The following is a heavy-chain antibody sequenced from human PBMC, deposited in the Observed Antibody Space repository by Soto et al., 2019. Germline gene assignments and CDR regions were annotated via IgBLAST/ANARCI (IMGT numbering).Heavy chain of an antibody. Sequence: ASVKVSCKASGYTFTSYYMHWVRQAPGQGLEWMGIINPSGGSTSYAQKFQGRVAMTRDTSTSTVYMELSSLRSEDTAVYYCARYRDSSGYYYYFDYWGQGTLVTVSS. D-gene: IGHD3-22*01. V-gene: IGHV1-46*01. CDR1: GYTFTSYY. J-gene: IGHJ4*02. CDR3: ARYRDSSGYYYYFDY. CDR2: INPSGGST.